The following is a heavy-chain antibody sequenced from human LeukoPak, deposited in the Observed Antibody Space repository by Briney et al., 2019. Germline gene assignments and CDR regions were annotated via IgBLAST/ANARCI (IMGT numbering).Heavy chain of an antibody. CDR3: ARVHRWEYYYDSSGSENAFDI. CDR1: GGSFSGYY. Sequence: PSETLSLTCAVYGGSFSGYYWSWIRQPPGKGLEWIGEINHSGSTNYNPSLKSRVTISVDTSKNQFSLKLSSVTAADTAVYYCARVHRWEYYYDSSGSENAFDIWGQGTMVTVSS. D-gene: IGHD3-22*01. V-gene: IGHV4-34*01. CDR2: INHSGST. J-gene: IGHJ3*02.